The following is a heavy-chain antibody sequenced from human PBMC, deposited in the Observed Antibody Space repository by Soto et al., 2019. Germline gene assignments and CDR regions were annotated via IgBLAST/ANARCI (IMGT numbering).Heavy chain of an antibody. CDR3: ARMSPRIVAVTAIRGWFDP. Sequence: GASVKVSCKASGYTFTGYYMHWVRQAPGQGLEWMGWINPNSGGTNYAQKFQGRVTMTRDTSISTAYMELSRLRSDDTAVYYCARMSPRIVAVTAIRGWFDPWGQGTLVTVSS. D-gene: IGHD2-21*02. V-gene: IGHV1-2*02. J-gene: IGHJ5*02. CDR1: GYTFTGYY. CDR2: INPNSGGT.